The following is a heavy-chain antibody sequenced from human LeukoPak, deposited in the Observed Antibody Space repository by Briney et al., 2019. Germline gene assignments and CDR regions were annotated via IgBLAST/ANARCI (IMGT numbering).Heavy chain of an antibody. Sequence: PGGSLRLSCAASGFTVSSNYMSWVRQAPGKGLEWISLVYPGGSTYYADSVKGRFTISRDNSKNTLYLQMNSLRAEDTAVYYCATSPASSCSDDWGQGTLVTVSS. CDR3: ATSPASSCSDD. D-gene: IGHD6-13*01. V-gene: IGHV3-53*01. CDR1: GFTVSSNY. CDR2: VYPGGST. J-gene: IGHJ4*02.